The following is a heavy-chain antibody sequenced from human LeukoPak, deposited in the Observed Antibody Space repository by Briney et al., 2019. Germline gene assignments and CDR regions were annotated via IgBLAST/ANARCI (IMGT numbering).Heavy chain of an antibody. CDR3: ARGNGFWAPLSY. V-gene: IGHV1-46*01. CDR2: INPNGGGT. D-gene: IGHD3-10*01. Sequence: SVKVSCKASGYTFTGYYIHWVRQAPGQGLEWMGMINPNGGGTSYGQKFQGRVTMTTDTSTSTVYMELSSLTSEDTAVYSCARGNGFWAPLSYWGQGTLVTVSS. CDR1: GYTFTGYY. J-gene: IGHJ4*02.